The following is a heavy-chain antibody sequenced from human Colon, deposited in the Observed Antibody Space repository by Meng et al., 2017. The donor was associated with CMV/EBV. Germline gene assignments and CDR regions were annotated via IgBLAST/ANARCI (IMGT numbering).Heavy chain of an antibody. D-gene: IGHD7-27*01. CDR1: GGSIGRDY. CDR3: VRDLTGEEDY. V-gene: IGHV4-34*01. J-gene: IGHJ4*02. Sequence: PTCPASGGSIGRDYWSWIRQSPGKGLEWIGDINTSGRPNYNPSLKSRVTISIDTSRNQFSLNLNSVTAADTAVYYCVRDLTGEEDYWGQGNLVTVSS. CDR2: INTSGRP.